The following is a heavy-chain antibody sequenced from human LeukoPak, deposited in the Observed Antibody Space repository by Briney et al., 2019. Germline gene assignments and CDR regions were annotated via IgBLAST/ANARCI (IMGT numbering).Heavy chain of an antibody. Sequence: PGGSLRLSCAASGFTFTKYGFDWVRQAPGKGLEWVAVIWYDGSKKYYADSVKGRFTVSKDNSKNTVYLQMNSLRAEDTALYYCAKYHNSYHRFDPWGQGTLVTVSS. CDR3: AKYHNSYHRFDP. D-gene: IGHD3-16*02. V-gene: IGHV3-33*06. J-gene: IGHJ5*02. CDR1: GFTFTKYG. CDR2: IWYDGSKK.